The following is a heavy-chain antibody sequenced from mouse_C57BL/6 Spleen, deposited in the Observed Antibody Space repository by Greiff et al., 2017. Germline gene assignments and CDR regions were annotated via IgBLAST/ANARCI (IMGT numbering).Heavy chain of an antibody. D-gene: IGHD2-3*01. J-gene: IGHJ2*01. CDR1: GYTFTSYW. CDR3: ARRDGYYFDY. Sequence: QVQLQQPGAELVRPGSSVKLSCKASGYTFTSYWMHWVKQRPIQGLEWIGNIDPSDSEPHYNQKFKDKATLTVDKSSSTAYMQLSSLTSEDSSVYYCARRDGYYFDYWGQGTTLTVSS. V-gene: IGHV1-52*01. CDR2: IDPSDSEP.